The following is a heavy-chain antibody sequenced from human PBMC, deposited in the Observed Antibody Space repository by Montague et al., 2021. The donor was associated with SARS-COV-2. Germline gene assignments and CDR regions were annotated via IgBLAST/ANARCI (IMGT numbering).Heavy chain of an antibody. V-gene: IGHV2-70*11. J-gene: IGHJ2*01. CDR3: ARTYGSGRGFDL. Sequence: PALVKPTQTLTLTCTFSGFSLSTSGMCVSWIRQPPGKALEWLARIDWDDDKHYSTSLKTWLTISKDTSKNQVVLTMTNMDPVDTATYYCARTYGSGRGFDLWGRGTLVTVSS. CDR2: IDWDDDK. CDR1: GFSLSTSGMC. D-gene: IGHD3-10*01.